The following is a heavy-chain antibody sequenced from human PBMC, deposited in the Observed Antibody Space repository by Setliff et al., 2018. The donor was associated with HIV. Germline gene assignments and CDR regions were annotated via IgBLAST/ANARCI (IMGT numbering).Heavy chain of an antibody. Sequence: SETLSLTCTVSGDSINNYYWSWIRQPPGKGLEWIGYVYSTGSTNSKSSLKSRVTISVDTSKNQFSLKLSSVTAADTAVYYCARTWELPPVYGMDVWGQGTTVTVSS. D-gene: IGHD1-26*01. CDR3: ARTWELPPVYGMDV. V-gene: IGHV4-59*12. CDR1: GDSINNYY. J-gene: IGHJ6*02. CDR2: VYSTGST.